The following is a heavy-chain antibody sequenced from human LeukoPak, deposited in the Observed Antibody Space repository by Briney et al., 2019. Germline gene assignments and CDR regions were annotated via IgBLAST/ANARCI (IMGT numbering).Heavy chain of an antibody. CDR1: RFTFSIFG. D-gene: IGHD3-22*01. V-gene: IGHV3-30*03. J-gene: IGHJ4*02. Sequence: GGSLRLSCAASRFTFSIFGMHWLRQAPGKGLEWIAVISSDGTNKYYADSVRGRFTISRDNSKDTLYLQMRSLKIEDTAIYYCRAATRYRDYYYDYWGQGTLVTVSS. CDR3: RAATRYRDYYYDY. CDR2: ISSDGTNK.